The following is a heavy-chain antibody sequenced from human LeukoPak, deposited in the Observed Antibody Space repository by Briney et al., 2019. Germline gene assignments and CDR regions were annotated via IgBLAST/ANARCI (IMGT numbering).Heavy chain of an antibody. J-gene: IGHJ5*02. V-gene: IGHV4-59*08. CDR1: GGSISSCY. D-gene: IGHD3-10*01. CDR2: IYYSGST. CDR3: ARLATRITMVRGVTRNWFDP. Sequence: PSETLSLTCTVSGGSISSCYWSWIRRPPGKGLEWIGYIYYSGSTNYNPSLKSRVTISVDTSKNQFSLKLSSVTAADTAVYYCARLATRITMVRGVTRNWFDPWGQGTLVTVSS.